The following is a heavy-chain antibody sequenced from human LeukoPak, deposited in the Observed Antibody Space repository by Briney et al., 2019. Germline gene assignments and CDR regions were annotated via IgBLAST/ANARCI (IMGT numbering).Heavy chain of an antibody. CDR3: ARDWRPYYYDSSGYYSPIDY. Sequence: ASVEVSCKASGYTFTSYYMHWVRQAPGQGLEWMGIINPSGGSTSYAQKFQGRVTMTRDTSTSTVYMELSSLRSEDTAVYYCARDWRPYYYDSSGYYSPIDYWGQGTLVTVSS. CDR2: INPSGGST. V-gene: IGHV1-46*01. D-gene: IGHD3-22*01. J-gene: IGHJ4*02. CDR1: GYTFTSYY.